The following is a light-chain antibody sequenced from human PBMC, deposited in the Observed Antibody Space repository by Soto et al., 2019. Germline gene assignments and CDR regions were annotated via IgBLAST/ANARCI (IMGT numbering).Light chain of an antibody. V-gene: IGKV3-11*01. CDR3: HQRQSWPRT. CDR1: QTVNSR. CDR2: HTS. J-gene: IGKJ1*01. Sequence: EIVMTQSPATLSVSPGERATLSCRASQTVNSRLAWYQHKPGQAPRLLIYHTSNRATGIPARFSGSGSGTDFTLTISSLEPEEFAVYYCHQRQSWPRTFGQGTKVDIK.